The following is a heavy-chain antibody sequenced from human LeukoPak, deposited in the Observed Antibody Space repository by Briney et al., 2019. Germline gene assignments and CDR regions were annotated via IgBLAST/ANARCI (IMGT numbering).Heavy chain of an antibody. D-gene: IGHD3-22*01. V-gene: IGHV3-30*03. CDR1: GFTFSSYG. J-gene: IGHJ4*02. CDR2: ISYDGSNK. Sequence: SGRSLRLSCAASGFTFSSYGMHWVRQAPGKGLEWVAVISYDGSNKYYADSVKGRFTISRDNSKNTLYLQMNSLRAEDTAVYYCAREWRGYYDSSGYLDYWGQGTLVTVSS. CDR3: AREWRGYYDSSGYLDY.